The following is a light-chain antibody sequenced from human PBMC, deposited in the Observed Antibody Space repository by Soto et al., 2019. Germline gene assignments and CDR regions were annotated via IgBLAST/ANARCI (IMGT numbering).Light chain of an antibody. CDR2: AAS. V-gene: IGKV1-5*01. Sequence: TLSSAERVNITSPCLASQSISSWLAWYQQKPGKAPKLLIYAASSLQSGVPSRFSCFGSGTDFTLTISSLQPEDCATYYCKLSNCHPSTFGQGTRLDI. CDR1: QSISSW. J-gene: IGKJ1*01. CDR3: KLSNCHPST.